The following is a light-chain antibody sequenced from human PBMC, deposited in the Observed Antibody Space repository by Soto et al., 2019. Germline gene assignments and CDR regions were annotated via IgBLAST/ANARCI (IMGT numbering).Light chain of an antibody. Sequence: EIVLTQSPGTLSLSPGERATLSCRASQSVSNNYIAWYQQNPGQAPRLLIYGASSRATGIPDRFSGSGSGTDFTLTISRLEPEDFAVYYCQQYGSSPPVTFGGGTKVEIK. CDR1: QSVSNNY. CDR2: GAS. CDR3: QQYGSSPPVT. J-gene: IGKJ4*01. V-gene: IGKV3-20*01.